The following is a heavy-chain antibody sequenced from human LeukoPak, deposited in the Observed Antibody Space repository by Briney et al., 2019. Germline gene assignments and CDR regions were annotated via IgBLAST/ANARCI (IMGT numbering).Heavy chain of an antibody. CDR1: GGSFSNYY. Sequence: PSETLSLTCTVSGGSFSNYYWSWIRQPAGKGLEWIGRIYATGNTNYDPSLKSRVTMSVDTSKNQFSLKLSSVTAADTAFYYCARGPTRYYFDYWGQGTVVTVSS. CDR3: ARGPTRYYFDY. J-gene: IGHJ4*02. D-gene: IGHD3-3*01. CDR2: IYATGNT. V-gene: IGHV4-4*07.